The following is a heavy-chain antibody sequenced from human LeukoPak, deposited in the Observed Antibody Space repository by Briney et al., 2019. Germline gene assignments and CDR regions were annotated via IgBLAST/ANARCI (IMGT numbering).Heavy chain of an antibody. J-gene: IGHJ5*02. D-gene: IGHD5-12*01. Sequence: ASVKVSCKASGYTFTGYYMHWVRQAPGQGLEWMGWINPNSGGTNYAQKFQGRVTMTRDASISTAYMELSRLRSDDTAMYYCARDRRRVATLNWFDPWGQGTLVTVSS. V-gene: IGHV1-2*02. CDR1: GYTFTGYY. CDR2: INPNSGGT. CDR3: ARDRRRVATLNWFDP.